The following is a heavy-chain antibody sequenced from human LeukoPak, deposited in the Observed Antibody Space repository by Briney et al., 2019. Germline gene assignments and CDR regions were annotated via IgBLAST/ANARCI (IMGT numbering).Heavy chain of an antibody. V-gene: IGHV1-69*01. CDR1: GGTFSSYA. J-gene: IGHJ5*02. Sequence: SVKVSCKASGGTFSSYAISWVRQAPGQGLEWMGGIIPIFGTANYAQKFQGRVTITADESTSTAYMELSSLRSEDTAVYYCARDPEHTIFGVVTHNWFDPWGQGTLVTVSS. D-gene: IGHD3-3*01. CDR2: IIPIFGTA. CDR3: ARDPEHTIFGVVTHNWFDP.